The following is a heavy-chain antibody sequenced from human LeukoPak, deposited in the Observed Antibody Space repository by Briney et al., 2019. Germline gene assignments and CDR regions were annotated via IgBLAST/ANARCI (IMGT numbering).Heavy chain of an antibody. CDR2: IYYSGST. CDR3: ARHLGPFYGSGSHPLVTPKDRNHANWFDP. D-gene: IGHD3-10*01. CDR1: GGSISSYY. V-gene: IGHV4-59*08. Sequence: PSETLSLTCTVSGGSISSYYWSWIRQPPGKGLEWIGYIYYSGSTNYNPSLKSRVTISVDTSKNQFSLKLSSVTAADTAVYYCARHLGPFYGSGSHPLVTPKDRNHANWFDPWGQGTLVTVSS. J-gene: IGHJ5*02.